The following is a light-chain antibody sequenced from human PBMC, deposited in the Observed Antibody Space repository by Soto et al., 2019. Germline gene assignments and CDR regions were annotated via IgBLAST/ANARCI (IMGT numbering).Light chain of an antibody. J-gene: IGLJ2*01. CDR3: SSYAPSDVV. CDR1: PSDVGGSNS. Sequence: QSALTQPPSASGSPGQSVTISCTGTPSDVGGSNSVSWYQQHPGKAPNLMIYDVNKRPSGVPDRFSGSKSGNTASLTVSGLQAADEAHYFCSSYAPSDVVFGGGTKVTVL. CDR2: DVN. V-gene: IGLV2-8*01.